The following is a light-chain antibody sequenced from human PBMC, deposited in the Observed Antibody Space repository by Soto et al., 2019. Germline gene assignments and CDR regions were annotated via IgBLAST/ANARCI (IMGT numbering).Light chain of an antibody. V-gene: IGLV2-8*01. CDR1: SSDVGGYNY. Sequence: QSVLTQPPSASGSPGQSVTISCTGTSSDVGGYNYVSWYQQHPGKVPKLRVYEVNKRPSGVPDRFSGSKSGNTASLTVSGLKADDEADYYCTSYAGGNNVFGTGTKVTVL. CDR3: TSYAGGNNV. CDR2: EVN. J-gene: IGLJ1*01.